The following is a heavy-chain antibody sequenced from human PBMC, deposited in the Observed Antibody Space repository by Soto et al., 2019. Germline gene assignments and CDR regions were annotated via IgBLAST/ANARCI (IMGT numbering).Heavy chain of an antibody. V-gene: IGHV4-59*01. J-gene: IGHJ6*02. CDR1: GGSISSYY. CDR3: ARDSPRDFWSGYPLSGYYGMDV. D-gene: IGHD3-3*01. Sequence: SETLSLTCTVSGGSISSYYWSWIRQPPGKGLEWIGYIYYSGSTNYNPSLKSRVTISVDTSKNQFSLKLSSVTAADTAVYYCARDSPRDFWSGYPLSGYYGMDVWGQGTTVTVSS. CDR2: IYYSGST.